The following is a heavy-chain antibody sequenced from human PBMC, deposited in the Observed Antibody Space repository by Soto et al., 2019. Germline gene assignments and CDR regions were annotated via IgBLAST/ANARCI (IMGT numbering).Heavy chain of an antibody. Sequence: GGSLRLSCAASGFTFSSYAMHWVRQAPGKGLEWVAVISYDGSNKYYADSVKGRFTISRDNSKNTLYLQMNSLRAEDTAVYYCAREEWLRYYYYGMEVWGQGTTVTVSS. CDR2: ISYDGSNK. CDR3: AREEWLRYYYYGMEV. J-gene: IGHJ6*02. CDR1: GFTFSSYA. V-gene: IGHV3-30-3*01. D-gene: IGHD6-19*01.